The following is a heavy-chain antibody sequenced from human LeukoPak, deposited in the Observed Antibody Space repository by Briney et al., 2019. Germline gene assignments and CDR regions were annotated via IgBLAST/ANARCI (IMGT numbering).Heavy chain of an antibody. CDR2: IKNKNSGRTQ. CDR1: GFIFPNAW. CDR3: VTDGGILPYSFTY. D-gene: IGHD2-21*01. V-gene: IGHV3-15*01. J-gene: IGHJ1*01. Sequence: GGSLRLSCAASGFIFPNAWMHWVRQAPGKGLEWVGGIKNKNSGRTQKYIAPGKRKFTIATYNSKNTLYLEMDSLKTDDTAIYYCVTDGGILPYSFTYWGQGTLVTVSS.